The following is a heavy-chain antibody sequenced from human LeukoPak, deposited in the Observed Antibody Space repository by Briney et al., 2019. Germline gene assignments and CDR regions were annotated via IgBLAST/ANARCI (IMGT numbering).Heavy chain of an antibody. D-gene: IGHD2-2*01. CDR2: INTNTGNP. CDR1: GYTFTSYA. V-gene: IGHV7-4-1*01. J-gene: IGHJ5*02. Sequence: ASVKVSCKASGYTFTSYAMNWVRQAPGQGLEWMGWINTNTGNPTYAQGFTGRFVFSLDTSVSTAYLQICSLKAEDTAVYYCARYCSSTSCYSWFDPRGQGTLVTVSS. CDR3: ARYCSSTSCYSWFDP.